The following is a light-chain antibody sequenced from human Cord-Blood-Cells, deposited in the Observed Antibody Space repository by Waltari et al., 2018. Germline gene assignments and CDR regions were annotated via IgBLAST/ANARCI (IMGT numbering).Light chain of an antibody. CDR3: MQALQTPRT. Sequence: DIVMTQSPLSLPVTPGEPASTSCRSTQSLLHSNGYNYLDWYLQKPGYSQQLLIYFGSNRGSGVPDRFSGSGSGTDFTLKISRVEAEDVGVYYCMQALQTPRTFGQGTKVEIK. CDR1: QSLLHSNGYNY. V-gene: IGKV2-28*01. CDR2: FGS. J-gene: IGKJ1*01.